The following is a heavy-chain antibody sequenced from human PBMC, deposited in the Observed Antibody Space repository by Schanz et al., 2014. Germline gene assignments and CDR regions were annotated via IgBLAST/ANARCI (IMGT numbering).Heavy chain of an antibody. D-gene: IGHD2-21*01. J-gene: IGHJ4*02. CDR3: ARDRLECGAECYSVEVFEI. CDR2: ISGSSIHK. V-gene: IGHV3-11*05. Sequence: QVYLVESGGDLVKPGGSLRLSCAASGFTFSDYYMAWIRQAPGKGLEWVSHISGSSIHKNYADSVKGRFSISRDNGETSVYLQINSLRVEDTAVYYCARDRLECGAECYSVEVFEIWGQGTLVIVSS. CDR1: GFTFSDYY.